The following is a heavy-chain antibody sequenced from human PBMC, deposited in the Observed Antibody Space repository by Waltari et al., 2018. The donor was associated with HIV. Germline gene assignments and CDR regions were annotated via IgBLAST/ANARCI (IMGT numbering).Heavy chain of an antibody. CDR3: VRAHNSAFDV. V-gene: IGHV3-7*01. CDR2: IKPDGSEI. J-gene: IGHJ3*01. Sequence: EVQLVESGGGLVQPGGSLRLSCAPSGFMFRNYWMTWVRQAPGKGVEWVANIKPDGSEIYSLDSVKGRFSISRDNAQSLLFLQMNSLTVDDTAIYYCVRAHNSAFDVWGQGTLVTVSS. CDR1: GFMFRNYW.